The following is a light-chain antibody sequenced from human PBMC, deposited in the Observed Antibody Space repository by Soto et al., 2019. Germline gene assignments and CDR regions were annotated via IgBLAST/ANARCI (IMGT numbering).Light chain of an antibody. CDR3: QSYDSSLSGSV. CDR2: GNT. V-gene: IGLV1-40*01. Sequence: QSVLTQPPSVSGAPGQRVTISCTGTSSNIGAGYDVHWYQQLPGAAPKLLIYGNTHRPSGVPDRFSASKSGTSASLAITGLQAGDEADFYCQSYDSSLSGSVFGGGTKLTVL. J-gene: IGLJ2*01. CDR1: SSNIGAGYD.